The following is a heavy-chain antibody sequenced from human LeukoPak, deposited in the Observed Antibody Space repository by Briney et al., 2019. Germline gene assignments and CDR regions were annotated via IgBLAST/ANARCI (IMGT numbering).Heavy chain of an antibody. V-gene: IGHV3-7*01. CDR3: AKDSMVRGCLNY. CDR1: GFTFSSYW. Sequence: PGGSLRLSCAASGFTFSSYWMSWVRQAPGMGLEWVANINLAGSEKYYVDSVKGRFTISRDNAKNSLYLQMNGLRAEDTAVYSCAKDSMVRGCLNYWGQGTLVTVSS. CDR2: INLAGSEK. D-gene: IGHD3-10*01. J-gene: IGHJ4*02.